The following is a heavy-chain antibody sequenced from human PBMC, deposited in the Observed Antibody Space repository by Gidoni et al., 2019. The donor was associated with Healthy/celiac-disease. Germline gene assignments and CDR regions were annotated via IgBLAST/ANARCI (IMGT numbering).Heavy chain of an antibody. CDR2: ISGSGGST. V-gene: IGHV3-23*04. CDR1: GFTFRSYA. Sequence: EVQLVASGGGLVQPGGSLRLSCAAYGFTFRSYAISWVRKAPGKGLEWVSAISGSGGSTYYADSVKGRFTISRDNSKNTLYLQMNSLRAEDTAVYYCAKDDYYDSSVRWGQGTLVTVSS. J-gene: IGHJ1*01. D-gene: IGHD3-22*01. CDR3: AKDDYYDSSVR.